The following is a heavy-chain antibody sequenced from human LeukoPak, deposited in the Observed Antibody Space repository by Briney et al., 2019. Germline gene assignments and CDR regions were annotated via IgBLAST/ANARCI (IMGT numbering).Heavy chain of an antibody. D-gene: IGHD6-19*01. Sequence: GGSLRLSCAASGFTVSSNYMSWVRQAPGKGLEWVSVIYSGGSTYYADSVKGRFTISRDNSKNTLYLQMNSLRAEDTAVYYCVRELRGSGWYVDYWGQGTLVTVSS. CDR2: IYSGGST. V-gene: IGHV3-53*01. CDR1: GFTVSSNY. J-gene: IGHJ4*02. CDR3: VRELRGSGWYVDY.